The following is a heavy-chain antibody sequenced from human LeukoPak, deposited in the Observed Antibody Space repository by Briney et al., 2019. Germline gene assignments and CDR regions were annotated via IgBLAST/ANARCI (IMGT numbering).Heavy chain of an antibody. CDR1: GFTFDDYG. V-gene: IGHV3-20*04. CDR2: INWNGGST. Sequence: GGSLRLSCAASGFTFDDYGMSWVRQAPGKGLEWVSGINWNGGSTGYADSVKGRFTISRDNAKNSLYLQMNSLRAVDTALYYCARCSSTSCGMSYWGQGTLVTASS. D-gene: IGHD2-2*01. J-gene: IGHJ4*02. CDR3: ARCSSTSCGMSY.